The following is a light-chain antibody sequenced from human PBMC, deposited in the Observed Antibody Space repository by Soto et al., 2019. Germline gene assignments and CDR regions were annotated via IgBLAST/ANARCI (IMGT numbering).Light chain of an antibody. J-gene: IGLJ1*01. V-gene: IGLV2-14*01. CDR3: SSYTSSSPSPYV. CDR2: EVS. CDR1: SSDVGGYNY. Sequence: QSALTQPASVSGSPGQSITISRTGTSSDVGGYNYVSWYQQHPGKAPKLMIYEVSNRPSGVSNRFSGSKSGNTASLTISGLQAEDEADYYCSSYTSSSPSPYVFGTGTKLTVL.